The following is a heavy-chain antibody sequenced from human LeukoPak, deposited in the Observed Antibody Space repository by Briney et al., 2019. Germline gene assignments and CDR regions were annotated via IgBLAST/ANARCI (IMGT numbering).Heavy chain of an antibody. V-gene: IGHV1-69*05. J-gene: IGHJ3*02. CDR1: GGTFISHA. Sequence: SVKVSCKASGGTFISHAISWVRQAPGQGLEWMGGIIPIFGTAKYAQKFQGRVTFTRDTAASTAYMELSSLRSEDTAVYYCARGGEDGYNYHPFDIWGQGTMVTVSS. CDR3: ARGGEDGYNYHPFDI. CDR2: IIPIFGTA. D-gene: IGHD5-24*01.